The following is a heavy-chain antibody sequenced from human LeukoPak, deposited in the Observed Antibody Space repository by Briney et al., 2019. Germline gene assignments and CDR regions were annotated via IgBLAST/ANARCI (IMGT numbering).Heavy chain of an antibody. J-gene: IGHJ5*02. V-gene: IGHV1-24*01. D-gene: IGHD3-10*01. CDR2: FDPEDGET. CDR1: GYTLTELP. Sequence: ASVKVSCKVSGYTLTELPMHWVRQAPGKGLEWMGGFDPEDGETIYAQKFQGRVTMTEDTSTDTAYMELSSLRSEDTAVYYCATGYYYGSGSYGWFDPWGQGTLVTVSS. CDR3: ATGYYYGSGSYGWFDP.